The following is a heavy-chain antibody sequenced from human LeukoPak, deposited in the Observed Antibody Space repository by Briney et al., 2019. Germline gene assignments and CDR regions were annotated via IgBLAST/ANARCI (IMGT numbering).Heavy chain of an antibody. D-gene: IGHD4-23*01. Sequence: SETLSLTCTVSGGSISSYYWSWIRQPPGKGLEWIGYIYYSGSTNYNPSLKSRVTISVDTSKNQFSLELSSVTAADTAVYYCARLSYGGNSWWFDPWGQGTLVTVSS. J-gene: IGHJ5*02. CDR3: ARLSYGGNSWWFDP. V-gene: IGHV4-59*08. CDR1: GGSISSYY. CDR2: IYYSGST.